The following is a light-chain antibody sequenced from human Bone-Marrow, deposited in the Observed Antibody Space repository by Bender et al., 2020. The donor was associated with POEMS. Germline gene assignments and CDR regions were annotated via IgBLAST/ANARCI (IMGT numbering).Light chain of an antibody. Sequence: SYVLTQPPSLSVAPGETARITCGGDNIGGKTVHWYQQKPRQAPLLVIYYATDRPSGIPDRFSGANSGNTASLTVSGLQAEDEADYYCCSYAGSTTVFGGGTELTVL. CDR2: YAT. J-gene: IGLJ2*01. CDR3: CSYAGSTTV. CDR1: NIGGKT. V-gene: IGLV3-21*01.